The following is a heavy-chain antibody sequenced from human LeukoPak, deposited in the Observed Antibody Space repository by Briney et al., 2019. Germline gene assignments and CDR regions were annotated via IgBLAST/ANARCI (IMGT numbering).Heavy chain of an antibody. CDR1: GGTFSSYA. CDR2: IIPIFGTA. Sequence: SVKASCKASGGTFSSYAISWVRQAPGQGLEWMGRIIPIFGTANYAQKFQGRVTITTDESTSTAYMELSSLRSEDTAVYYCARDRYSYGQNYYYYYMDVWGKGTTVTVSS. V-gene: IGHV1-69*05. J-gene: IGHJ6*03. CDR3: ARDRYSYGQNYYYYYMDV. D-gene: IGHD5-18*01.